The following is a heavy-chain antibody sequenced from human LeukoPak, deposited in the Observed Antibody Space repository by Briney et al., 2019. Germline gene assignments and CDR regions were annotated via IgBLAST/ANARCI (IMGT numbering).Heavy chain of an antibody. J-gene: IGHJ4*02. CDR1: GGSFSGYY. V-gene: IGHV4-34*01. CDR3: ARVTGYMIEDYFDY. D-gene: IGHD3-22*01. Sequence: SETLSLTCAVYGGSFSGYYWSWIRQPPGKGLEWIGEINHSGSTNYNPSLKSRVTISVKTSKNQFSLKLSSVTAAGTAVYYCARVTGYMIEDYFDYWGQGTLVTVSS. CDR2: INHSGST.